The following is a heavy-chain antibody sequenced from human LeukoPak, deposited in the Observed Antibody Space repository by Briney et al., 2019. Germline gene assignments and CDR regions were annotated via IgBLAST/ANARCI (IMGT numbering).Heavy chain of an antibody. CDR2: INPNSGET. V-gene: IGHV1-2*02. CDR1: GYTFTDYY. D-gene: IGHD4-11*01. Sequence: ASVTVSFKTSGYTFTDYYIHWVRQAPGQGLEWMGWINPNSGETKSAQKFQGRVTMTGDTSISTAYMELRRVTSDDTAVYYCARDRDYSNTERGFDYWGQGTLVTVSS. J-gene: IGHJ4*02. CDR3: ARDRDYSNTERGFDY.